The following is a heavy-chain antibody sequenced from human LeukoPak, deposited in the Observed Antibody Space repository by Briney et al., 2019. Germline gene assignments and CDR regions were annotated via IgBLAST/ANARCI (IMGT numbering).Heavy chain of an antibody. CDR3: AKATIAVAGTGNYYFDY. CDR2: ISGSGGST. D-gene: IGHD6-19*01. Sequence: PGGSLRLSCAASGFTFSSYAMSWVRQAPGKGLGWVSAISGSGGSTYYADSVKGRFTISRDNSKNTLYLQMNSLRAEDTAVYYCAKATIAVAGTGNYYFDYWGQGTLVTVSS. CDR1: GFTFSSYA. V-gene: IGHV3-23*01. J-gene: IGHJ4*02.